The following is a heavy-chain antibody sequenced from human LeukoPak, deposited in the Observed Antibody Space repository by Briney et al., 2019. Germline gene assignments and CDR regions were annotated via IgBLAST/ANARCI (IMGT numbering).Heavy chain of an antibody. CDR3: GRGWAVDF. Sequence: QSGGSLRLSCAASGFTLSNHWTIWVRQAPGKGLECVANIKQDGIEKYDLDSAKGRFTISRDNAKNSVSLQMNSPGVEDTAVYYCGRGWAVDFWGQGTLVTVSS. CDR2: IKQDGIEK. J-gene: IGHJ4*02. V-gene: IGHV3-7*01. D-gene: IGHD5-24*01. CDR1: GFTLSNHW.